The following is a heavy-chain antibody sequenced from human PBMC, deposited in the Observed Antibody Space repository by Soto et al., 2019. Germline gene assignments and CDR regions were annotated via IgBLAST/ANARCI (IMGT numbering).Heavy chain of an antibody. CDR2: ISGYNGNT. CDR3: ARGSESFDL. CDR1: GYTFDNYG. D-gene: IGHD1-26*01. Sequence: TSVELSCKASGYTFDNYGSSWVRQVPGQGLEWMGWISGYNGNTNYAPKIQGRVTVTRDTSTATAYMELRSLRSDDTAIYYCARGSESFDLWGQGTLVTVSS. V-gene: IGHV1-18*01. J-gene: IGHJ4*02.